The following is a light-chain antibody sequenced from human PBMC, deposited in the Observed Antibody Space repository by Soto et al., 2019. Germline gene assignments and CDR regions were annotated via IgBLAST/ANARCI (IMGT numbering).Light chain of an antibody. Sequence: DIQMTQSPSTLSASVGDRVTITCRASQSISSWLAWYQQKPGKAPKLLIYKASSLETGVPSRFSGSGSGTEFSLTISSLQPEDFATYYCQHYHTYSPTFGQGTKVEIK. CDR1: QSISSW. CDR2: KAS. J-gene: IGKJ1*01. CDR3: QHYHTYSPT. V-gene: IGKV1-5*03.